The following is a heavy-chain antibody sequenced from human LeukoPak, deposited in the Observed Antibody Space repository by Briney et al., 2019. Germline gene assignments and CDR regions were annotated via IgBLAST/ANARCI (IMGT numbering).Heavy chain of an antibody. J-gene: IGHJ4*02. V-gene: IGHV3-30*02. CDR2: IRNDGSIK. D-gene: IGHD6-13*01. CDR3: AKTGSSSWGYFDY. CDR1: GFTFRTYG. Sequence: PGGSLRLSCAASGFTFRTYGMHWVRQAPGKGLEWVVFIRNDGSIKYYADSVKGRFTISRDNSKNTLYLQMNSLRAEDTAVYYCAKTGSSSWGYFDYWGQGTLVTVSS.